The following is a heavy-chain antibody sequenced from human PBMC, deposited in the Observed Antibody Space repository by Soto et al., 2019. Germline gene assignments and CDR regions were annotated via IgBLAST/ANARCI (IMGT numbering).Heavy chain of an antibody. V-gene: IGHV4-59*01. Sequence: SETLSLTCTVSGGSISSYYWSWIRQPPGKGLEWIGYIYYSGSTNYNPSLKSRVTISVDTSKNQFSLKLSSVTAADTAVYYCARVVFGDYIWGSYRSPKRNAFDIWGQGTMVTVSS. CDR1: GGSISSYY. J-gene: IGHJ3*02. D-gene: IGHD3-16*02. CDR2: IYYSGST. CDR3: ARVVFGDYIWGSYRSPKRNAFDI.